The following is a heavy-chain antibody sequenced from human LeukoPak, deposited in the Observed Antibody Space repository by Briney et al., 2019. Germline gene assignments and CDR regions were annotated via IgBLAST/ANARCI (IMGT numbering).Heavy chain of an antibody. J-gene: IGHJ4*02. D-gene: IGHD5-18*01. CDR3: ASLNWILLTNRYSSNEVVDEVVDY. CDR1: GYSISSGYY. CDR2: IYHSGST. Sequence: SETLSLTCAVSGYSISSGYYWGWIRQPPGKGLEWIGSIYHSGSTYYNPSLKSRVTISVDTSKNQFSLKLCSVTAADTAVYYCASLNWILLTNRYSSNEVVDEVVDYWGQGTLVTVSS. V-gene: IGHV4-38-2*01.